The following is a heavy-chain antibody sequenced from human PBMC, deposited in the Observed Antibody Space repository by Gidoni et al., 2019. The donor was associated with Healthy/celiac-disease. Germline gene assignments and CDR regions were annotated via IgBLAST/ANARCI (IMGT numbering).Heavy chain of an antibody. CDR1: GGTLRRYA. D-gene: IGHD5-18*01. J-gene: IGHJ6*02. Sequence: QVQLVQSGAEVKKPGSSVKVSCKASGGTLRRYAISWVRQAPGQGLEWMGGIIPIFGTANYAQKFQGRVTITADESTSTAYMELSSLRSEDTAVYYCARDRDTAMGFNYYGMDVWGQGTTVTVSS. CDR2: IIPIFGTA. V-gene: IGHV1-69*01. CDR3: ARDRDTAMGFNYYGMDV.